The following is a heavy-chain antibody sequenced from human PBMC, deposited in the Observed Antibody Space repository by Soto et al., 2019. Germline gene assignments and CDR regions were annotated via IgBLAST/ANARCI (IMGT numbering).Heavy chain of an antibody. D-gene: IGHD3-16*01. CDR1: GFTFSSYG. Sequence: LRRSCAASGFTFSSYGIPWVRQAPGKGLEWVAVISYDGSNKYYADSVKGRFTISRDNAKNSLSLQMNSLTADDTAVYYCARTGWPQSSYYFDYWGQGTRVTVSS. CDR3: ARTGWPQSSYYFDY. V-gene: IGHV3-30*03. CDR2: ISYDGSNK. J-gene: IGHJ4*02.